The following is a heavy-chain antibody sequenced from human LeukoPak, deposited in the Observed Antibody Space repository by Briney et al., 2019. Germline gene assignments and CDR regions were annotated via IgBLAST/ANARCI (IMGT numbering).Heavy chain of an antibody. CDR1: GFSISTYW. CDR3: ARGNSGSSGLWDS. J-gene: IGHJ4*02. CDR2: INPYGSST. D-gene: IGHD1-26*01. Sequence: GGSLRLSCVASGFSISTYWMHWVRQAPGKGLVWVSRINPYGSSTNYADSMKGRFTISRDSARNTVYLQMNSLRADDTAVYYCARGNSGSSGLWDSWGQGTLVTVSS. V-gene: IGHV3-74*01.